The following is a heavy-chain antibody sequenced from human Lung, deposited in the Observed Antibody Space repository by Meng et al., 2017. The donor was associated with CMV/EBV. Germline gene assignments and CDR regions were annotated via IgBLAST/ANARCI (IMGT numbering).Heavy chain of an antibody. Sequence: SXXVSXKASGGTFSSYAISWVRQAPGQGLEWMGGIIPIFGTANYAQKFQGRVTITTDESTGTAYMELSSLRSEDTAVYYCASKAGVVPAAIPVYYYYGMDVWGQGTTVTVSS. V-gene: IGHV1-69*05. CDR1: GGTFSSYA. CDR2: IIPIFGTA. CDR3: ASKAGVVPAAIPVYYYYGMDV. D-gene: IGHD2-2*02. J-gene: IGHJ6*02.